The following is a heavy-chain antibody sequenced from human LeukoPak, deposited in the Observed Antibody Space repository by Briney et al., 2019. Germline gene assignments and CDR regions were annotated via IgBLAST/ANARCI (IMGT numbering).Heavy chain of an antibody. Sequence: GGSLRLSCAASGFTFDDYAMHWVRQAPGKGLEWVSGISWNSGSIGYADSVKGRFTISRDNAKNSLYLQMNSLRAEDTALYYCAKDMEQGDYDAFVIWGQGTMVTVSS. CDR2: ISWNSGSI. CDR1: GFTFDDYA. V-gene: IGHV3-9*01. J-gene: IGHJ3*02. CDR3: AKDMEQGDYDAFVI. D-gene: IGHD4-17*01.